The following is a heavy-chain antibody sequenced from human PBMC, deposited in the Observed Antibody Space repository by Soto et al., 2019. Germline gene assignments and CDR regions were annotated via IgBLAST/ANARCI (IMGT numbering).Heavy chain of an antibody. J-gene: IGHJ6*02. CDR3: AKDLMTTVTSRYYYYYGMDV. D-gene: IGHD4-4*01. CDR2: ISYDGSNK. CDR1: GFTFSSYG. Sequence: GSLRLSCAASGFTFSSYGMHWVRQAPGKGLEWVAVISYDGSNKYYADSVKGRFTISRDNSKNTLYLQMNSLRAEDTAVYYCAKDLMTTVTSRYYYYYGMDVWGQGTTVTVSS. V-gene: IGHV3-30*18.